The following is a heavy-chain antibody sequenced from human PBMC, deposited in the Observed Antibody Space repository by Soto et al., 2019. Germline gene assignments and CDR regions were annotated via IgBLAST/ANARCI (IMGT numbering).Heavy chain of an antibody. D-gene: IGHD2-8*02. CDR3: ARDAAEAICDFGTGDEDAFDI. CDR1: GFTFSSYA. V-gene: IGHV3-30*04. CDR2: ISYDGRNK. Sequence: GGSLRLSCAASGFTFSSYAMHWVRQAPGKGLEWVAVISYDGRNKYYADSVKGRFTISRDNSKNTLYLQMNSLRAEDPAVYYCARDAAEAICDFGTGDEDAFDIWGQGTMVTVSS. J-gene: IGHJ3*02.